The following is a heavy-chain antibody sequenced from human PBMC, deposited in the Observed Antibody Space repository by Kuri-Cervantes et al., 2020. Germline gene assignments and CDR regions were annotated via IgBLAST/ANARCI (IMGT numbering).Heavy chain of an antibody. Sequence: GTLRLSCTVSGGSISSGDYYWSWIRQPPGKGLEWIGYIYYSGSTNYNPSIKSRVTISVDTSKNPFSLKLSSVTAADTAVYYCARDYGGDFDYWGQGNLVDVAS. D-gene: IGHD4-17*01. J-gene: IGHJ4*02. CDR2: IYYSGST. V-gene: IGHV4-61*08. CDR1: GGSISSGDYY. CDR3: ARDYGGDFDY.